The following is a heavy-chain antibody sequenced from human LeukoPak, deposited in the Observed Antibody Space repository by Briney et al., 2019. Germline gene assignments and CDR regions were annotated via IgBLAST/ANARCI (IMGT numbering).Heavy chain of an antibody. D-gene: IGHD5-12*01. CDR3: ARWRSGYEYFDY. Sequence: ASVKVSCKASGYTFTSYDINWARQATGQGLEWMGWMNPNSGNTVYAQKFQGRVTMTRNTSISQAYMELSSLTSEDTDVYYCARWRSGYEYFDYWGQGTLVTVSS. J-gene: IGHJ4*02. CDR1: GYTFTSYD. CDR2: MNPNSGNT. V-gene: IGHV1-8*01.